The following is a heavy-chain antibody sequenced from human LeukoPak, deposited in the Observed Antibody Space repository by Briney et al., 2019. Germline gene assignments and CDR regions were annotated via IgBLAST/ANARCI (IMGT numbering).Heavy chain of an antibody. J-gene: IGHJ4*02. V-gene: IGHV3-7*01. CDR3: VRDRGRASVDY. CDR1: GFTFSGYW. Sequence: GGSLRLSCAASGFTFSGYWMSWVRQAPGKGLEWVANIKQDGSEEYYVGSVQGRITISRDNAKNSLFVQMNSLRAEDTAVYYCVRDRGRASVDYWGQGTLVTVSS. D-gene: IGHD1-26*01. CDR2: IKQDGSEE.